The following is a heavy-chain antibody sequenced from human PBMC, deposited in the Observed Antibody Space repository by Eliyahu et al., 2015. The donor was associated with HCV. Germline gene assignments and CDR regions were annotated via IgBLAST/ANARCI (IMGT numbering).Heavy chain of an antibody. D-gene: IGHD3-3*01. V-gene: IGHV3-23*01. Sequence: EVQLLESGGGLVQPGGSLRLSCAASGFTFSXXAMXWVRQVPGKGLGWVSAISGSGGSTYYADSVKGRFTISRDNSKNTLYLQMNSLRAEDTAVYYCKATIFGVVIGGPRDYWGQGTLVTVSS. CDR1: GFTFSXXA. CDR3: KATIFGVVIGGPRDY. CDR2: ISGSGGST. J-gene: IGHJ4*02.